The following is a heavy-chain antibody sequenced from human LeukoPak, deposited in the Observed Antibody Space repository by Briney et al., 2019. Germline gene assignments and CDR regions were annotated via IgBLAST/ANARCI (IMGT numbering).Heavy chain of an antibody. Sequence: PGGSLRLSCAASGFTFSTYTMNWVRQAPGKGLEWVSSISSSSNYIYYADSVRGRFTLSRDNAKNSLYLQMNSPRADDTAVYYCARGEGSGTYLTQLDYWGQGTLVTVSS. CDR1: GFTFSTYT. CDR3: ARGEGSGTYLTQLDY. CDR2: ISSSSNYI. V-gene: IGHV3-21*06. D-gene: IGHD3-10*01. J-gene: IGHJ4*02.